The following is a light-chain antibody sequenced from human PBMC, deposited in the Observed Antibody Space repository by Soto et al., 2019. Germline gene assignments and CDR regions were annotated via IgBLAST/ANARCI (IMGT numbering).Light chain of an antibody. Sequence: QSALTQPPSASGSPGQSVTISCTGTSRDVGGYNYVSWYQQHTGKAPKLMIYEVSNPPSGVPDRFSGSKSGNTASLTVSGLQAEDEDDYYCSSYAGSTQGVFGTGTKLTVL. CDR1: SRDVGGYNY. CDR3: SSYAGSTQGV. CDR2: EVS. J-gene: IGLJ1*01. V-gene: IGLV2-8*01.